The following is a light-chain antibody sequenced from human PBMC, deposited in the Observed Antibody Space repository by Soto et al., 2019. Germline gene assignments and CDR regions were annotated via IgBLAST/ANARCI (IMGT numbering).Light chain of an antibody. CDR2: DVS. V-gene: IGLV2-14*01. CDR1: TSDVGGYNY. J-gene: IGLJ1*01. CDR3: SSYTNNNTYV. Sequence: QSALTQPASVSGSPGQSITISCTGTTSDVGGYNYVSWYQQHPGKAPKLMIYDVSDRPSGVSNRFSGSKSGNTASLTISGLQAEDEADYYCSSYTNNNTYVYGTGTQLTVL.